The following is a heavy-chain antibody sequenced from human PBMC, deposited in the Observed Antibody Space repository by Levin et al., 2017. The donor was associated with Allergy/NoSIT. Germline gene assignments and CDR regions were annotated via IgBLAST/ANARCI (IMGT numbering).Heavy chain of an antibody. Sequence: SETLSLTCTVSGDSFSTTIHYWNWIRQPAGTGLEWIGRIYTGGTTHYNPSLKSRVTMSIVTSKNQFSLKLTSVTAADTAVYYCARGGNFDLFDYWGQGTLIAVSS. CDR2: IYTGGTT. V-gene: IGHV4-61*02. D-gene: IGHD4-23*01. J-gene: IGHJ4*02. CDR1: GDSFSTTIHY. CDR3: ARGGNFDLFDY.